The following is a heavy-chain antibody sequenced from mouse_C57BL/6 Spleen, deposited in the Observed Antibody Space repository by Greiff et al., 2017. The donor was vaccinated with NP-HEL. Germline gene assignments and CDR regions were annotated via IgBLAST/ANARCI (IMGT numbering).Heavy chain of an antibody. Sequence: VQLQQPGAELVRPGTSVKLSCKASGYTFTSYWMHWVKQRPGQGLEWIGVIDPSDSYTNYNQKFKGKATLTVDTSSSTAYMQLSSLTSEDSAVYYCARSRDYDYDRGFAYWGQGTLVTVSA. D-gene: IGHD2-4*01. CDR2: IDPSDSYT. CDR3: ARSRDYDYDRGFAY. J-gene: IGHJ3*01. V-gene: IGHV1-59*01. CDR1: GYTFTSYW.